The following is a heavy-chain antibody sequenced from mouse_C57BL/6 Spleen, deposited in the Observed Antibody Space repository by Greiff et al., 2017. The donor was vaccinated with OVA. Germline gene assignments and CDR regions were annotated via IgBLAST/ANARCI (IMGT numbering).Heavy chain of an antibody. CDR2: IYPGDGDT. J-gene: IGHJ2*01. V-gene: IGHV1-82*01. Sequence: QVQLQQSGPELVKPGASVKISCKASGYAFSSSWMNWVKQRPGKGLEWIGRIYPGDGDTNYNGKFKGKATLTADKSSSTAYMQLSSLTSEDSAVYFCARDPTVDYFDYWGQGTTLTVSS. D-gene: IGHD1-1*01. CDR1: GYAFSSSW. CDR3: ARDPTVDYFDY.